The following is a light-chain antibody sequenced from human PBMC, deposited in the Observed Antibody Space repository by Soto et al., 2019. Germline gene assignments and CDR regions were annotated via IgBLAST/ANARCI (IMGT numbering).Light chain of an antibody. CDR1: SSDVGGYKY. J-gene: IGLJ1*01. CDR3: SSYTSTSTLYV. CDR2: EVS. V-gene: IGLV2-14*01. Sequence: QSVLTQPASVSGSPGQSITISCAGTSSDVGGYKYVSWYQQNPGKAPKLIIYEVSSRPSGVSNRFSGSKSGNTASLTISGLQAEDEADYYRSSYTSTSTLYVFGSGTKGTVL.